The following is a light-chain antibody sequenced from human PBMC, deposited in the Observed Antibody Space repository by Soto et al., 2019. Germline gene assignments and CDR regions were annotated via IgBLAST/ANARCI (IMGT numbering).Light chain of an antibody. CDR2: EVS. CDR3: NSYAGDIIRFV. Sequence: QSALTQPPSASGSPGQSVAISCTGTSSDVGGYKYVSWYQQHPGKAPKLMIYEVSNRPSGVSNRFSGSKSGNTASLTISGLQADDEADYYCNSYAGDIIRFVFGTGTKLTVL. CDR1: SSDVGGYKY. V-gene: IGLV2-8*01. J-gene: IGLJ1*01.